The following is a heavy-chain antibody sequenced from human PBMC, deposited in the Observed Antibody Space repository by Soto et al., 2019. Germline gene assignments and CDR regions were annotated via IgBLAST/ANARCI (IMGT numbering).Heavy chain of an antibody. CDR1: GYTFTSYD. V-gene: IGHV1-8*01. D-gene: IGHD2-8*01. CDR2: MNPHSGNT. Sequence: QVQLVQSGAEVKKPGASVKVFCKASGYTFTSYDINWVREATGQGLEWMGRMNPHSGNTDYAQKLQGRVTLNRNTSIHPSYMELTSLRSEDTAVYYCARGLALKVYASLVPRKGRDYYYYMDVWGKGTTVVVSS. CDR3: ARGLALKVYASLVPRKGRDYYYYMDV. J-gene: IGHJ6*03.